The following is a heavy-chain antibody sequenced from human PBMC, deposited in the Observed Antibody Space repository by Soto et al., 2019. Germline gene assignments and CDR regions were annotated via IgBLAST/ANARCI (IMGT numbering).Heavy chain of an antibody. J-gene: IGHJ6*02. V-gene: IGHV3-23*01. CDR2: TRSNGEYT. CDR1: GFTFSNYA. D-gene: IGHD6-6*01. Sequence: GGSLRLSCAGSGFTFSNYAMTWVRQAPGKGLEWVSTTRSNGEYTYYADSVKGRFTVSRDNSQNALFLEMSSLRVEDTAVYYCAKESKSVAVSAPRVYGMDFRGQGTTLTVSS. CDR3: AKESKSVAVSAPRVYGMDF.